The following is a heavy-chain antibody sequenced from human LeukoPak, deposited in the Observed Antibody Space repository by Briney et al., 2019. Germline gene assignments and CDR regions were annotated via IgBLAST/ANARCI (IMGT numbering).Heavy chain of an antibody. CDR2: IYYSGGT. CDR1: GGSISSYY. V-gene: IGHV4-59*08. Sequence: PSETLSPTCTVSGGSISSYYWSWIRQPPGKGLEWIGYIYYSGGTNYNPSLKSRVTISVDTSKNQFSLKLSSVTAADTAVYYCSVFDYWGQGTLVTVSS. D-gene: IGHD5/OR15-5a*01. J-gene: IGHJ4*02. CDR3: SVFDY.